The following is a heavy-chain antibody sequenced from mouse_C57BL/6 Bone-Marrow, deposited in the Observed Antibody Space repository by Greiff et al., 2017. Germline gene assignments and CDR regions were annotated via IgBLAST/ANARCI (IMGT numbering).Heavy chain of an antibody. CDR1: GYTFTDYY. Sequence: EVQLQQSGPVLVKPGASVKMSCKASGYTFTDYYMTWVKQSHGKSLEWIGVINPYNGGTSYNQKFKGKATLAVDKSSSTAYMELNSLTSEDSAVYYCASDYSWFADWGQGTLVTVSA. D-gene: IGHD1-1*01. J-gene: IGHJ3*01. V-gene: IGHV1-19*01. CDR3: ASDYSWFAD. CDR2: INPYNGGT.